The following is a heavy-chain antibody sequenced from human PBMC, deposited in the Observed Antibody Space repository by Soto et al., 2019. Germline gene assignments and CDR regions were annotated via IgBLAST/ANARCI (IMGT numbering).Heavy chain of an antibody. V-gene: IGHV3-30*18. CDR3: AKAFSSYYYGSGSYYKRALYYGMDV. J-gene: IGHJ6*02. D-gene: IGHD3-10*01. CDR1: GFTFSSYG. Sequence: HPGGSLRLSCAASGFTFSSYGMHWVRQAPGKGLEWVAVISYDGSNKYYADSVKGRFTISRDNSKNTLYLQMNSLRAEDTAVYYCAKAFSSYYYGSGSYYKRALYYGMDVWGQGTTVTVSS. CDR2: ISYDGSNK.